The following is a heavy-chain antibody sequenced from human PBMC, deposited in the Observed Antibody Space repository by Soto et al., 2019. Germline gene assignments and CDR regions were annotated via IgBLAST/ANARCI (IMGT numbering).Heavy chain of an antibody. D-gene: IGHD1-26*01. V-gene: IGHV3-23*01. CDR3: AKSPLHDLGATGDY. CDR1: GFTFSSYA. Sequence: EVQLLESGGGLVQPGGSLRLSCAASGFTFSSYAMSWVRQAPGKGLEWVSAISGSGGSTYYADSVKGRFTISRDNSKNTLYLQMNCLRAEDTAVYDCAKSPLHDLGATGDYWGQGTLVTLSS. J-gene: IGHJ4*02. CDR2: ISGSGGST.